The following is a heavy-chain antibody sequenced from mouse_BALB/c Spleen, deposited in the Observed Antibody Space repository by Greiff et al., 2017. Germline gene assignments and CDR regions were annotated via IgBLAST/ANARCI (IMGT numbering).Heavy chain of an antibody. CDR3: ARSPIYYYGSDY. CDR1: GYTFTNYW. CDR2: IYPGGGYT. J-gene: IGHJ2*01. V-gene: IGHV1-63*02. Sequence: QVQLKQSGAELVRPGTSVKISCKASGYTFTNYWLGWVKQRPGHGLEWIGDIYPGGGYTNYNEKFKGKATLTADTSSSTAYMQLSSLTSEDSAVYFCARSPIYYYGSDYWGQGTTLTVSS. D-gene: IGHD1-1*01.